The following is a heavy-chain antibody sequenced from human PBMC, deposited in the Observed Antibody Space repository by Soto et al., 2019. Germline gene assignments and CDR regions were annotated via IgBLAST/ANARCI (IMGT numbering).Heavy chain of an antibody. Sequence: QVQLVQSGAEVKKPGSSVKVSCKASGGTFSSYTISWVRQAPGQGLEWMGRIIPILGIANYAQNFQGRVTITADKSTSTAYMELSSLRSEDTAVYYCARTLWFGELFPYNWFDPWGQGTLVTVSS. CDR3: ARTLWFGELFPYNWFDP. J-gene: IGHJ5*02. D-gene: IGHD3-10*01. CDR2: IIPILGIA. CDR1: GGTFSSYT. V-gene: IGHV1-69*02.